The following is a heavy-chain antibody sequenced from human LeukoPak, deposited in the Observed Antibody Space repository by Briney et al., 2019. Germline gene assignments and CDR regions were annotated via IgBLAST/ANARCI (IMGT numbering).Heavy chain of an antibody. CDR3: ARGLTH. CDR2: INHSGNS. CDR1: GGSFSGYY. J-gene: IGHJ4*02. V-gene: IGHV4-34*01. Sequence: PTETLSLTCSVYGGSFSGYYWRWIRQPPGKGLEWIGEINHSGNSNYNPSLKSRVTISVDTSKNQFSLKLNSVTAADTGVYYCARGLTHWGQGTLVTVSS.